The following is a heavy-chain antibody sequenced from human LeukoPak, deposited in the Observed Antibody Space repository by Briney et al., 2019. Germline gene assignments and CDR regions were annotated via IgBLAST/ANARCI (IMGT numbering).Heavy chain of an antibody. CDR3: ARTDGFDI. CDR1: GFIFNNYY. Sequence: QPGGSLTPSCAASGFIFNNYYMNWVRQAPGKGLEWVSYISSASGIIYYADSVKGRFTISRDNAKNALYLQMNSLRADDTAVYYCARTDGFDIWGQGTMVTVSS. CDR2: ISSASGII. J-gene: IGHJ3*02. V-gene: IGHV3-48*01.